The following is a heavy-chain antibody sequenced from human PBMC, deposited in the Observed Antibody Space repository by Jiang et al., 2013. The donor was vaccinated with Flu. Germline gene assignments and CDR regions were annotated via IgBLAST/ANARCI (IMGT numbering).Heavy chain of an antibody. V-gene: IGHV4-61*01. CDR3: VRDGDY. Sequence: GSGLVKPSETLSLTCTVSGDSVSSGSHHWIWIRQPPEKGLEWMGQIHSSGSTNYKPSLKSRISISVDTSKNQVSLRLNSVTAADTAIYYCVRDGDYWGQGILVTVSS. J-gene: IGHJ4*02. CDR1: GDSVSSGSHH. CDR2: IHSSGST.